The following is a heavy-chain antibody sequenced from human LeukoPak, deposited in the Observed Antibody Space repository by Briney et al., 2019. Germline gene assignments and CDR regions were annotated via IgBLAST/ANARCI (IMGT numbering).Heavy chain of an antibody. V-gene: IGHV3-64*01. CDR1: GFTFSNYA. Sequence: GGSLRLSCAGSGFTFSNYAIHWVRQAPGKGLEYVSTISSNGDNIFYANSVKGRFTISRDNSKNTVYLQMGSLRAEDMAVYYCGRVRISAARGYMDVWGKGTTVTVSS. CDR2: ISSNGDNI. D-gene: IGHD6-13*01. J-gene: IGHJ6*04. CDR3: GRVRISAARGYMDV.